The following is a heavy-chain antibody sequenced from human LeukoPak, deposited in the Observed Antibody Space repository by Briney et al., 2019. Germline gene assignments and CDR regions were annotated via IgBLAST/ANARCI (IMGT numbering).Heavy chain of an antibody. Sequence: SETLSLTCTVSGGSIGGYYWSWIRQPPGKGLEWIGYIYYSGSTNYNPSLKSRVTISVDTSKNQFSLKLSSVTAADTAVYYCARQQWLVRQNWFDPWGQGTLVTVSS. V-gene: IGHV4-59*08. CDR1: GGSIGGYY. D-gene: IGHD6-19*01. CDR3: ARQQWLVRQNWFDP. CDR2: IYYSGST. J-gene: IGHJ5*02.